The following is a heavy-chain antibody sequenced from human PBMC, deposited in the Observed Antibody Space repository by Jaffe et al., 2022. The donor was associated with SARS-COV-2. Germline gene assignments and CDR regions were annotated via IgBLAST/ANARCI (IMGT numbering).Heavy chain of an antibody. CDR2: IKRDGSEK. J-gene: IGHJ4*02. Sequence: EVQLVESGGGLVQPGGSLRLSCAASGFTFSSYWMNWVRQAPGKGLEWVANIKRDGSEKGYVDSVKGRFTISRDNAKNSVYLQMNNLRAEDTAVYYCARDSRPDYWGQGTLVTVSS. CDR1: GFTFSSYW. V-gene: IGHV3-7*01. CDR3: ARDSRPDY.